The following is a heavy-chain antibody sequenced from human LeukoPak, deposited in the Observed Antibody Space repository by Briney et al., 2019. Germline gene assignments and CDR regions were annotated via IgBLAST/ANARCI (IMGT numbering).Heavy chain of an antibody. V-gene: IGHV1-24*01. CDR2: FDPEDSET. CDR1: GYTLTELS. J-gene: IGHJ4*02. CDR3: ATDSRYYDSSGYSG. Sequence: GASVKVSCKVSGYTLTELSMHWVRQAPGKGLEWMGGFDPEDSETIYAQKFQGRVTMTEDTSTDTAYMELSSLRSEDTAVYYCATDSRYYDSSGYSGWGQGTLVTVSS. D-gene: IGHD3-22*01.